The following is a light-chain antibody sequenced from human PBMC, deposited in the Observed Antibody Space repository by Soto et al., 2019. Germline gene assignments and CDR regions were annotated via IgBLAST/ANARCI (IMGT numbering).Light chain of an antibody. CDR2: AAS. CDR1: QSIANY. J-gene: IGKJ5*01. CDR3: QQNYSPPPIT. Sequence: DIQMTQSPSSLSASVGDRVTLTCRASQSIANYLNWYQQKPGKAPKLLIYAASTLQSGVPSKFSGSGFGTDFTLPISSLQTADFAIYYCQQNYSPPPITFGQGTRLEIK. V-gene: IGKV1-39*01.